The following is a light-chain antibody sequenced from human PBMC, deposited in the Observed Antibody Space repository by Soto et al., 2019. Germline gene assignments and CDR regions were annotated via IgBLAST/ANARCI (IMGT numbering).Light chain of an antibody. CDR3: QHYDNLLRIT. CDR2: DAS. J-gene: IGKJ3*01. Sequence: DIQMTQSPSSLSASVGDRVTITCQASQDISNSLNWYQQKPGKAPKLLIYDASHLETGVPSRFTGSGSGTDLTFTISSLQPEDIATYYCQHYDNLLRITFGPGTKVDIK. CDR1: QDISNS. V-gene: IGKV1-33*01.